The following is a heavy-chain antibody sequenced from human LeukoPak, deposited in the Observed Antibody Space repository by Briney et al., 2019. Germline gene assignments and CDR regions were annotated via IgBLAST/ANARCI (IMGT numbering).Heavy chain of an antibody. CDR3: ARVRYSSGWYYFDY. Sequence: KTSETLALTCTVSGGSISSSSYYWGWIRQPPGKGLEWIGSIYYSGSFYYNPSLKSRVTISVDTSKNQFSLQPSSVTAADTAVFYCARVRYSSGWYYFDYWGQGTLVTVSS. CDR1: GGSISSSSYY. D-gene: IGHD6-19*01. J-gene: IGHJ4*02. V-gene: IGHV4-39*07. CDR2: IYYSGSF.